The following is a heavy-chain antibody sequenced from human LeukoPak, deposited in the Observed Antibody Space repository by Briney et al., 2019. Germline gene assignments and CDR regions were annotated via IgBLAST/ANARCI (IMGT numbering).Heavy chain of an antibody. D-gene: IGHD1-26*01. J-gene: IGHJ4*02. CDR1: GFTFSGFA. CDR2: ITDSGDNT. V-gene: IGHV3-23*01. Sequence: SGGSLRLSCAASGFTFSGFAMSWVRQAPGKGLEWVSGITDSGDNTYYADSVKGRFTISRDNSNNMVYLQMNSLRVEDMAKYYCAKAAGGTYYRVFDSWGQGILVTVSS. CDR3: AKAAGGTYYRVFDS.